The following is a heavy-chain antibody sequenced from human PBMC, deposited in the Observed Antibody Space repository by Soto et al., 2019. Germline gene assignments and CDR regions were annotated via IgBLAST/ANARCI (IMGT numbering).Heavy chain of an antibody. CDR2: ISPMFGAA. CDR1: GGTFTTYA. CDR3: AREVQVHTPAFVY. V-gene: IGHV1-69*19. Sequence: QVQLVQSGAEMKKPGSSVKVSCQSSGGTFTTYARTWVRQAPGQGPGGRGDISPMFGAANYAPKFKGRVTITADESTGTSYMQLSSLTSEDTALYFCAREVQVHTPAFVYWGQGTLVTVSS. D-gene: IGHD3-10*01. J-gene: IGHJ4*02.